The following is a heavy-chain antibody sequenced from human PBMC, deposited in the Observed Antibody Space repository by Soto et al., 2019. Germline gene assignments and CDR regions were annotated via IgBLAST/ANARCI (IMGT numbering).Heavy chain of an antibody. CDR3: ARSRGPRGYSDGGGY. J-gene: IGHJ4*02. CDR1: GYTFTSYG. V-gene: IGHV1-18*01. CDR2: ISAYNGNT. D-gene: IGHD5-18*01. Sequence: QVQLVQSGAEVKKPGASVKVSCKASGYTFTSYGISWVRQAPGQGLEWMGWISAYNGNTNYAQKLQGRVTMTTDTSTSTAYMERRSLRADDTAVYYWARSRGPRGYSDGGGYWGQGTLVTVSS.